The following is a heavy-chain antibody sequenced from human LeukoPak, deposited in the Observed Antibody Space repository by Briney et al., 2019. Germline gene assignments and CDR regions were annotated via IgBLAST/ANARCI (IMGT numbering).Heavy chain of an antibody. CDR2: ISYDGSNK. J-gene: IGHJ4*02. CDR3: AREARSSSWYLIDY. Sequence: GGSLRLSCAASGFTFSSYAMHWVRQAPGKGLEWVAVISYDGSNKYYADSVKGRFTISRDNSKNTLYLQMNSLRAEDTAVYYCAREARSSSWYLIDYWGQGTLVTVSS. V-gene: IGHV3-30-3*01. CDR1: GFTFSSYA. D-gene: IGHD6-13*01.